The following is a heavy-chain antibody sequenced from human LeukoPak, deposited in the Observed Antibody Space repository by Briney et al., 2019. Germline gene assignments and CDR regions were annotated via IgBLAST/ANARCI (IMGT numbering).Heavy chain of an antibody. CDR2: ISGSGGST. Sequence: GGSLRLSCAASGFTFSSYAMSWVRQAPGKGLEWVSGISGSGGSTYYADSVKGRFTISRDNSKNTLYLQMNGLRAEDTAVYYCAKGVRLVGAFYFDYWGQGTLVTVSS. CDR3: AKGVRLVGAFYFDY. D-gene: IGHD1-26*01. CDR1: GFTFSSYA. J-gene: IGHJ4*02. V-gene: IGHV3-23*01.